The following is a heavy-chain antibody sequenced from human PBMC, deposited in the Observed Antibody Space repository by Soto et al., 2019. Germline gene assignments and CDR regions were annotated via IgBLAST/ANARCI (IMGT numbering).Heavy chain of an antibody. Sequence: PGGSLRLSCAASGFTLSSYWMSWVRQAPGKLLEWVANIKQDGSDKYYVDSVKGRFTITRDNAKNSLYLQMDSLRVEDTAVYYCAREIHYDILTGHPPPDYWGQGTLVTVSS. CDR3: AREIHYDILTGHPPPDY. D-gene: IGHD3-9*01. V-gene: IGHV3-7*01. CDR2: IKQDGSDK. J-gene: IGHJ4*02. CDR1: GFTLSSYW.